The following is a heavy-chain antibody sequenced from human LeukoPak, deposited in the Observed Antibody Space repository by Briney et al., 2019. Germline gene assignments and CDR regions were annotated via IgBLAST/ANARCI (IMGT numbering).Heavy chain of an antibody. CDR3: ARDGEYCSSTSCYVTWFDP. J-gene: IGHJ5*02. CDR2: INPNSGGT. Sequence: ASVKVSCKASGYTFTGYYMHWVRQAPGQGLEWMGWINPNSGGTNYAQKFQGRVTMTRDTSICTAYMELSRLRSDDTAVYYCARDGEYCSSTSCYVTWFDPWGQGTLVTVSS. CDR1: GYTFTGYY. D-gene: IGHD2-2*01. V-gene: IGHV1-2*02.